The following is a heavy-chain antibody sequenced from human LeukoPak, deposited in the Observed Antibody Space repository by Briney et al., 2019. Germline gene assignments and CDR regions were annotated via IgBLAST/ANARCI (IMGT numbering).Heavy chain of an antibody. J-gene: IGHJ4*02. D-gene: IGHD3-22*01. CDR2: IRSKANSYAT. CDR1: GFTFSGSA. V-gene: IGHV3-73*01. CDR3: TRLGTYDSSGSHPSFDY. Sequence: GGSLRLSCAASGFTFSGSAMHWVRQASGKGLEWVGRIRSKANSYATAYAASVKGRFTISRDDSKNTAYLQMNSLKTEDTAVYYCTRLGTYDSSGSHPSFDYWGQGTLVTVSS.